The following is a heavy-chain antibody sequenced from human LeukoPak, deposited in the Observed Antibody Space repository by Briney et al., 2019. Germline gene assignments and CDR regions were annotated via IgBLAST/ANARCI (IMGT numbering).Heavy chain of an antibody. D-gene: IGHD3-22*01. Sequence: ASVKVSCKASGYTFTGYYMHWVRQAPGQGLEWMGWINPNSGGTNYAQKFQGRVTMTRDTSISTAYMELSRLRSDDTAVYYCAGTYYYDSSGYYWKARGPERPTVFDFDIWGQGTMVTVSS. V-gene: IGHV1-2*02. CDR1: GYTFTGYY. CDR2: INPNSGGT. CDR3: AGTYYYDSSGYYWKARGPERPTVFDFDI. J-gene: IGHJ3*02.